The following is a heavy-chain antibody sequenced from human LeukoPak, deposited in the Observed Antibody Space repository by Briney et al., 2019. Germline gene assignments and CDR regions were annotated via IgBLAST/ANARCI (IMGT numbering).Heavy chain of an antibody. D-gene: IGHD6-19*01. Sequence: PGRSLRLSCAASGFTFSSYAMHWVRQAPGKGLEWVAVISYDGSNKYYADSVKGRFTISRDNSKNTLYLQMNSLRGEDTAVYYCARDPHSSGWYYFDYWGQGTLVTVSS. CDR2: ISYDGSNK. CDR3: ARDPHSSGWYYFDY. CDR1: GFTFSSYA. J-gene: IGHJ4*02. V-gene: IGHV3-30*01.